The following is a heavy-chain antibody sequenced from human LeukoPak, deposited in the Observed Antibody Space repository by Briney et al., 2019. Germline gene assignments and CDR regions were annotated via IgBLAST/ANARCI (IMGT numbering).Heavy chain of an antibody. V-gene: IGHV4-39*01. Sequence: PSETLSLTCTVSGGSISSSSYYWGWIRQPPGKGLEWIGSIFYSGSTYYNPSLKSRVTVSVDTSNNQFSLKVTSVTAADTAVYYCARRVGENHYYYYYGLDVWGQGTTVTVSS. J-gene: IGHJ6*02. CDR1: GGSISSSSYY. D-gene: IGHD1-26*01. CDR3: ARRVGENHYYYYYGLDV. CDR2: IFYSGST.